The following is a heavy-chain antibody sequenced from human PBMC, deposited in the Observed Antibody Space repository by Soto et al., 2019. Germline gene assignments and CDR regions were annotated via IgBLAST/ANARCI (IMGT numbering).Heavy chain of an antibody. V-gene: IGHV3-23*01. D-gene: IGHD2-2*01. CDR3: AKASLIPAAIPVSKEYSYYFDY. Sequence: PGESLKISCAASGFTFSSYAMSWVRQAPGKGLEWVSAISGSGGSTYYADSVKGRFTISRDNSKNTLYLQMNSLRAEDTAVYYCAKASLIPAAIPVSKEYSYYFDYWGQGTLVTVSS. CDR2: ISGSGGST. CDR1: GFTFSSYA. J-gene: IGHJ4*02.